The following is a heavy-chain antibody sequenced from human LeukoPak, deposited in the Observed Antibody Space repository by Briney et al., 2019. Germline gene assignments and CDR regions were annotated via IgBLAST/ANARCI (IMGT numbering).Heavy chain of an antibody. V-gene: IGHV3-23*01. J-gene: IGHJ4*02. CDR2: ISGGSGST. CDR1: GFTFSSYA. D-gene: IGHD3-22*01. CDR3: AKHRFESGGYHSTD. Sequence: PGGSLRLSCAASGFTFSSYAMSWVRQAPGKGLAWVSTISGGSGSTYCADSVKGRFTISRDNSKNILYLQMNSLRDEDTAVYYCAKHRFESGGYHSTDWGQGTLVTVSS.